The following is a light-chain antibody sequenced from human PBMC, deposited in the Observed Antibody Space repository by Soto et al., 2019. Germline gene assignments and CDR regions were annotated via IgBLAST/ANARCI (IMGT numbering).Light chain of an antibody. Sequence: QSALTQPASVSGSPGQSITISCIGSSSDVGAYNYVSWYQQHTGKAPKLMIYEVNNRPSGVSDRFSGSKSGNTASLTIFGLQAEDEADYYCSSYTTDSTLVFGAGTKLTVL. CDR3: SSYTTDSTLV. CDR2: EVN. V-gene: IGLV2-14*01. J-gene: IGLJ2*01. CDR1: SSDVGAYNY.